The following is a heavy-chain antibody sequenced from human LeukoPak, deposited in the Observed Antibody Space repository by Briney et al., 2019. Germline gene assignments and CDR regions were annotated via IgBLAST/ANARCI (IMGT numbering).Heavy chain of an antibody. Sequence: MSSETLSLTCSVSGDSISSSSYYWGWIRQPPGKGLEWIGSIYYSGSTYYNPSLKSRVTISVDTSKNQFSPKLSSVTAADTAVYYCARDLRSENFDYWGQGTLVTVSS. CDR1: GDSISSSSYY. J-gene: IGHJ4*02. V-gene: IGHV4-39*01. CDR2: IYYSGST. CDR3: ARDLRSENFDY.